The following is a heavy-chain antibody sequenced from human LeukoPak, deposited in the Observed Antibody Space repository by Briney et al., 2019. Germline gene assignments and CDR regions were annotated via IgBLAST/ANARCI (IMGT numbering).Heavy chain of an antibody. CDR2: ISPNSGGT. J-gene: IGHJ4*02. CDR1: GYTLSDYY. CDR3: ARQLETTSWFDY. D-gene: IGHD2-2*01. Sequence: ASVKVSCKASGYTLSDYYLHWVRLAPGQGLEWMGRISPNSGGTDYAQEFQGKVTMTRDASISTVYMDLNRLRSDDTAIYYCARQLETTSWFDYWGQGTLVIVSS. V-gene: IGHV1-2*06.